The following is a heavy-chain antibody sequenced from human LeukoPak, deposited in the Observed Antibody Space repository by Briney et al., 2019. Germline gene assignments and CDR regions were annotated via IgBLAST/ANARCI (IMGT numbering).Heavy chain of an antibody. CDR2: IYYSGST. CDR1: GGSISSYY. D-gene: IGHD6-13*01. Sequence: SETLSLTCTVSGGSISSYYWSWIRQPPGKGLEWIGYIYYSGSTNYNPSLKSRVTISVDTSKNQFSLKLSSVTAADTAVYYCARDLAAAPRAFDYWGQGTLVTVSS. CDR3: ARDLAAAPRAFDY. V-gene: IGHV4-59*12. J-gene: IGHJ4*02.